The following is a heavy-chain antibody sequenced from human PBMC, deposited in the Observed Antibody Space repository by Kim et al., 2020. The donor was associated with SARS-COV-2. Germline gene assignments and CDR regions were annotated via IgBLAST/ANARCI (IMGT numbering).Heavy chain of an antibody. CDR1: GGSISSSSYY. Sequence: SETLSLTCTVSGGSISSSSYYWGWIRQPPGKGLEWIGSIYYSGSTYYNPSLKSRVTISVDTSKNQFSLKLSSVTAADTAVYYCARDPYWGGDCYSRNWNYYYYGMDVWGQGTTVTVSS. CDR2: IYYSGST. CDR3: ARDPYWGGDCYSRNWNYYYYGMDV. J-gene: IGHJ6*02. D-gene: IGHD2-21*02. V-gene: IGHV4-39*07.